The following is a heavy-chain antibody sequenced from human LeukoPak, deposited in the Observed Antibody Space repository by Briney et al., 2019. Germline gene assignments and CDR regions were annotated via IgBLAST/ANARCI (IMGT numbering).Heavy chain of an antibody. V-gene: IGHV1-8*01. J-gene: IGHJ6*03. D-gene: IGHD6-13*01. CDR2: MNPNSGNT. Sequence: GASVKVSCKASGYTFTSYDINWVRQATGQGLEWMGWMNPNSGNTGYAQKFQGRVTMTRNTSISTAYMELSSLRSEDTAVYYCAYSSPMSYYYYMDVWGKGTTVTVSS. CDR3: AYSSPMSYYYYMDV. CDR1: GYTFTSYD.